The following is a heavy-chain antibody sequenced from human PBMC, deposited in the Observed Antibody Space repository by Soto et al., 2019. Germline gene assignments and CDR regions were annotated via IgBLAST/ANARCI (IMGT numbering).Heavy chain of an antibody. V-gene: IGHV3-23*01. CDR2: ISGSGGST. J-gene: IGHJ4*02. D-gene: IGHD3-3*01. CDR1: GFTFSSYA. Sequence: GGSLRLSCAASGFTFSSYAMSWVRQAPGKGLEWVSAISGSGGSTYYADSVKGRFTISRDNSKNTLYLQMNSLRAEDTAVYYCAKDPYYDFWSGYFFDYWGQGTLVTVSS. CDR3: AKDPYYDFWSGYFFDY.